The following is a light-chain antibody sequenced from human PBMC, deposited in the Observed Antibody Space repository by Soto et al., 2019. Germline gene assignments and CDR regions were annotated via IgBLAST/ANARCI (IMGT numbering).Light chain of an antibody. CDR2: DVR. J-gene: IGLJ1*01. CDR3: SSYTISSTYV. CDR1: SSDVGGYNY. V-gene: IGLV2-14*01. Sequence: QSALTQPASVSGSPGQSIAISCTGTSSDVGGYNYVSWYQQHPGKAPKLLINDVRNRPSGVSSRFSGSKSGNTASLTISGLQAEDEANYYCSSYTISSTYVFGTGTKVTVL.